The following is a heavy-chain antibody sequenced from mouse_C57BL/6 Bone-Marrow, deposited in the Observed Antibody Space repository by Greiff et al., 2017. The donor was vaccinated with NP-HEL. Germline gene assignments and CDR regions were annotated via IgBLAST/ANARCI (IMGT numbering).Heavy chain of an antibody. V-gene: IGHV5-6*01. CDR2: ISSGGSYT. J-gene: IGHJ3*01. CDR1: GFTFSSYG. Sequence: EVKVVESGGDLVKPGGSLKLSCAASGFTFSSYGMSWVRQTPDKRLEWVATISSGGSYTYYPDSVKGRFTISRDNAKNTLYLQMSSLKSEDTAMYYCARQGGLAWFAYWGQGTLVTVSA. CDR3: ARQGGLAWFAY.